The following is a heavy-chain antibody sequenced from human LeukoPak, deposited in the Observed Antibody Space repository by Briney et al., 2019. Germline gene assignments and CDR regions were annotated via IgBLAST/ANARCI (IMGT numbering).Heavy chain of an antibody. Sequence: PSQTLSLTCAISGDSVSSNSAAWNWIRQSPSRGLEWLGRTYYRSKWYNDYAVSVKSRITINPDTSKNQFSLQLTSVTPEDTAVYYCAKETYYYGSGSYFHDAFDIWGQGTMVTVSS. CDR3: AKETYYYGSGSYFHDAFDI. CDR2: TYYRSKWYN. V-gene: IGHV6-1*01. D-gene: IGHD3-10*01. CDR1: GDSVSSNSAA. J-gene: IGHJ3*02.